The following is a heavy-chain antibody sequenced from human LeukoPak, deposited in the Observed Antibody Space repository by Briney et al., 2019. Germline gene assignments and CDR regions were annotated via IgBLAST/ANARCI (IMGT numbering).Heavy chain of an antibody. V-gene: IGHV4-59*01. CDR1: DDSITMYY. J-gene: IGHJ6*03. CDR2: VDHTGST. Sequence: SETLSLTCTVSDDSITMYYWTWIRQPPGKGLEWIGYVDHTGSTKFNPSLNGRVSISSDTSKYFFSLRLRSVTAADTAVYFCARGRVSSSTWYSTYYYFSYMDFWGKGTTVTVSS. D-gene: IGHD4-11*01. CDR3: ARGRVSSSTWYSTYYYFSYMDF.